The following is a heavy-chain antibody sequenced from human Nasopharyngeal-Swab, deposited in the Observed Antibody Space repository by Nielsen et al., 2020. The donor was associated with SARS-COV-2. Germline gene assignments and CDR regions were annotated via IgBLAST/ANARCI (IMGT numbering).Heavy chain of an antibody. J-gene: IGHJ4*02. CDR2: LWHDGSNV. CDR1: GFSFSTYG. D-gene: IGHD4-23*01. CDR3: ARDLVRVWSYVGTLDY. Sequence: GESLKISCAASGFSFSTYGMHWVRQAPGKGPEWVAVLWHDGSNVGYADSVKGRFSIFRDNSKNTLYLQMNSLRAEDTAMYYCARDLVRVWSYVGTLDYWGQGTLVTVSS. V-gene: IGHV3-33*01.